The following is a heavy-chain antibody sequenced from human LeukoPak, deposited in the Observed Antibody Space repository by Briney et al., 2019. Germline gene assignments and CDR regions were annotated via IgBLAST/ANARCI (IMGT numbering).Heavy chain of an antibody. CDR3: AELGITMIGGV. D-gene: IGHD3-10*02. CDR1: GFTVSGNY. Sequence: GGSLRLSCAVSGFTVSGNYMSWVRQAPGKGLEWVSYISSSGSTIYYADSVKGRFTISRDNAKNSLYLQMNSLRAEDTAVYCCAELGITMIGGVWGKGTTVTISS. CDR2: ISSSGSTI. J-gene: IGHJ6*04. V-gene: IGHV3-11*04.